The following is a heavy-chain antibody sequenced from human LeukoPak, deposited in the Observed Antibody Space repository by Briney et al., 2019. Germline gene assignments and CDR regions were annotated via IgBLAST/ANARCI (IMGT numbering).Heavy chain of an antibody. CDR2: INSDGIST. CDR1: GFTFSSYW. D-gene: IGHD4-17*01. Sequence: GGSLRLSCAASGFTFSSYWMHWVRHAPGKGLVWVSRINSDGISTSYADSVKGRFTISRDNAKNTLYLQVNSLRADDTAVYYCAKGGATVIDYWGQGTLVTVSS. CDR3: AKGGATVIDY. V-gene: IGHV3-74*01. J-gene: IGHJ4*02.